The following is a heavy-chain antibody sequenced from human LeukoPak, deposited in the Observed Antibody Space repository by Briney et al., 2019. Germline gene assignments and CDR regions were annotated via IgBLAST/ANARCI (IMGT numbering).Heavy chain of an antibody. CDR3: AWGYDSSGLCDY. Sequence: SETLSLTCTVSVHFISLYYWSWIRQPPGKGLEWIGYIYYSGSTNYNPSLKSRVTISVDTSKNQFSLKLRSVTAADTAVYYCAWGYDSSGLCDYWGQGTLVTVSS. V-gene: IGHV4-59*08. D-gene: IGHD3-22*01. CDR2: IYYSGST. CDR1: VHFISLYY. J-gene: IGHJ4*02.